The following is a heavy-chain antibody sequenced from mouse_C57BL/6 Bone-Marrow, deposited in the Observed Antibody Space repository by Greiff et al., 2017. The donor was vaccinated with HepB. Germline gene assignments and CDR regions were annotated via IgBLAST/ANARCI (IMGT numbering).Heavy chain of an antibody. Sequence: VQLQQSGPALVKPGASAKISCKASVSTFTVYYLNWVKQRPGQGLEWIGWIFPGSGSTYYNEKFKGKATLTVDKSSSTAYMLLSSLTSEDSAVYFCARLDYGSSFDYWGQGTTLTVSS. CDR3: ARLDYGSSFDY. V-gene: IGHV1-75*01. CDR2: IFPGSGST. CDR1: VSTFTVYY. D-gene: IGHD1-1*01. J-gene: IGHJ2*01.